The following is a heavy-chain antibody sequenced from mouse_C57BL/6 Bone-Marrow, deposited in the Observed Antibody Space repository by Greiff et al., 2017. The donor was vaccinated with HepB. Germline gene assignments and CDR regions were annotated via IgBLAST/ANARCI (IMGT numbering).Heavy chain of an antibody. Sequence: EVQVVESGGGLVKPGGSLKLSCAASGFTFSDYGMHWVRQAPEKGLEWVAYISSGSSTINYADTVKGRFTISRDNAKNTLFLQMISLRSEDTAMYYCARGYYYGSSPVAYWGQGTLVTVSA. CDR1: GFTFSDYG. D-gene: IGHD1-1*01. CDR3: ARGYYYGSSPVAY. J-gene: IGHJ3*01. V-gene: IGHV5-17*01. CDR2: ISSGSSTI.